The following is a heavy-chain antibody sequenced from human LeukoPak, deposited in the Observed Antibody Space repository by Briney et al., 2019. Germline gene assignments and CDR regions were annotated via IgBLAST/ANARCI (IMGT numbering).Heavy chain of an antibody. CDR1: GYTFTSYG. CDR2: ISAYNGNT. D-gene: IGHD5-18*01. V-gene: IGHV1-18*01. J-gene: IGHJ6*02. Sequence: ASVKVSCKASGYTFTSYGISWVRQAPGQGLEWMGWISAYNGNTNYAQKLQGRVTMTTDTSTSTAYMELRSLRSDDTAVYYCARDQGFSGKPQLWFRPVLYYGMDVWGQGTTVTVSS. CDR3: ARDQGFSGKPQLWFRPVLYYGMDV.